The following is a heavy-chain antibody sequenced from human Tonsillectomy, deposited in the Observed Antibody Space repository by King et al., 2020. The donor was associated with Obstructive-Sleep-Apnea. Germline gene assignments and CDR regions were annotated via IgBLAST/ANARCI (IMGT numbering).Heavy chain of an antibody. CDR2: ISSSTSTI. V-gene: IGHV3-48*04. CDR1: GITFSSYS. D-gene: IGHD3-16*01. J-gene: IGHJ3*01. Sequence: VQLVESGGGLVQPWGSLRLSGAASGITFSSYSMNWVRQAPGKGLAWVSYISSSTSTIYYADSVKGLFTISRDNAKNSLYLQMNSLRAEDTAVYYCATWGPDAFDFWGRGTMVTVSS. CDR3: ATWGPDAFDF.